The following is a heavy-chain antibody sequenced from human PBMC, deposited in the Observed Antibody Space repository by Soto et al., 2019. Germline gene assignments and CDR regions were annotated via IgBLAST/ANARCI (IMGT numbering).Heavy chain of an antibody. D-gene: IGHD1-1*01. J-gene: IGHJ4*02. CDR1: GFTLRGYW. V-gene: IGHV3-74*01. CDR2: INSDGSST. CDR3: AKDGRLGQFDY. Sequence: EVQLVESGGGLVQPGGSLRLSCAASGFTLRGYWMHWVRQAPGKGLVWVSRINSDGSSTSYADPVKGRFTISRDNAKNTLYLQMNSLRAEDTAVYYCAKDGRLGQFDYWGQGTLVTASS.